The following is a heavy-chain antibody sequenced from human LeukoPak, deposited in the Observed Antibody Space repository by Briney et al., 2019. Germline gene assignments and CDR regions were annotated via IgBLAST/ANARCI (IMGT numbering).Heavy chain of an antibody. D-gene: IGHD4-17*01. V-gene: IGHV4-39*07. CDR3: ARRPHTVTTHYFDY. Sequence: PSETLSLTXTVSGGSISSSSYYWGWIRQPPGKGLEWIGSIYHSGSTYYNPSLKSRVTISVDTSKNQFSLKLSSVTAADTAVYYCARRPHTVTTHYFDYWGQGTLVTVSS. CDR2: IYHSGST. J-gene: IGHJ4*02. CDR1: GGSISSSSYY.